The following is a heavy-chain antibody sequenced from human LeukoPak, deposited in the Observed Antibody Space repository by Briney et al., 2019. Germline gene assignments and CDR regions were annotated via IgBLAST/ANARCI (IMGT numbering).Heavy chain of an antibody. CDR2: ISGSGGST. V-gene: IGHV3-23*01. Sequence: GGSLRLSCAASGFTFSSYAMSWVRQAPGKGLEWVSAISGSGGSTYYADSVKGRFTISRDNSKNTLYLQMNSLRAEDTALYYCAKDLFKTGTTGFDYWGQGTLVTVSS. CDR1: GFTFSSYA. D-gene: IGHD1-1*01. J-gene: IGHJ4*02. CDR3: AKDLFKTGTTGFDY.